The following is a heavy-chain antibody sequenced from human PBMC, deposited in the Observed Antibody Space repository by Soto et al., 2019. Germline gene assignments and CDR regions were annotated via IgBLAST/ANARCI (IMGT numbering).Heavy chain of an antibody. Sequence: GESLKISCKGSGYSFTSYWIGWVRQMPGKGLEWMGIIYPGDSDTRYSPSFQGQVTISADKSISTAYLQWSSLKASDTAMYYCARRGYCGGDCYYWFDPWGQGTLVTVSS. J-gene: IGHJ5*02. CDR3: ARRGYCGGDCYYWFDP. D-gene: IGHD2-21*02. CDR2: IYPGDSDT. CDR1: GYSFTSYW. V-gene: IGHV5-51*01.